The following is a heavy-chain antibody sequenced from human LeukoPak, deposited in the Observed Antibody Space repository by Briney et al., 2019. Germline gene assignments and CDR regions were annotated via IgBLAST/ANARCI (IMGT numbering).Heavy chain of an antibody. CDR2: IYYSGST. J-gene: IGHJ4*02. D-gene: IGHD2-21*02. CDR1: GGSISSYY. CDR3: ASSGSKVMTAINF. V-gene: IGHV4-59*01. Sequence: SETLSLTCTVSGGSISSYYWSWIRQPPGKGLEWIGYIYYSGSTNYNPSLKSRVTISVDTSNNQFSLKLSSVTAADTAVYYCASSGSKVMTAINFWGQGTLVTVSS.